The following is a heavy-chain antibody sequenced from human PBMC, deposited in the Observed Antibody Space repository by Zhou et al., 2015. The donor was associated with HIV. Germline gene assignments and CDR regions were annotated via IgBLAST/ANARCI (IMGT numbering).Heavy chain of an antibody. V-gene: IGHV3-30-3*01. CDR1: GFTFSSYA. J-gene: IGHJ6*02. Sequence: QVQLVESGGGVVQPGRSLRLSCAASGFTFSSYAMHWVRQAPGKGLEWVAVISYDGSNKYYADSVKGRFTISRDNSKNTVYLQMNNLRAEDTAVYYCARGGNYHYGMDVWGQGTTVTVSS. CDR3: ARGGNYHYGMDV. D-gene: IGHD1-7*01. CDR2: ISYDGSNK.